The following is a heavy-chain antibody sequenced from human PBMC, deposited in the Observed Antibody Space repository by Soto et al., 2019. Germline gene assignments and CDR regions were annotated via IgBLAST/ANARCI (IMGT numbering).Heavy chain of an antibody. J-gene: IGHJ6*02. V-gene: IGHV1-46*01. CDR1: GYTLTSYY. CDR3: ARDPPSKIAVAGICGMDV. D-gene: IGHD6-19*01. Sequence: ASVKVSCKASGYTLTSYYMHWVRQAPGQGLEWMGIINPSGGSTSYAQKFQGRVTMTRDTSTSTVYMELSSLRSEDTAVYYCARDPPSKIAVAGICGMDVWGQGTTVTVSS. CDR2: INPSGGST.